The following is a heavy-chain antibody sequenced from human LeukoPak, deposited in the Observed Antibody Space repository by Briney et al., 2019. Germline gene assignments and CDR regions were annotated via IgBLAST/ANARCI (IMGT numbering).Heavy chain of an antibody. D-gene: IGHD3-10*01. CDR1: GFTFSSYA. CDR2: ISGSGGST. V-gene: IGHV3-23*01. CDR3: GKGGGPGSGYYYTMDV. J-gene: IGHJ6*02. Sequence: PGGSLRLSCAASGFTFSSYAMSWVRQAPGKGLEWVSAISGSGGSTYYADSVKGRFTISRDNSKNTLFLQMNSLRVKDTAVYFCGKGGGPGSGYYYTMDVWGQGTTVTVSS.